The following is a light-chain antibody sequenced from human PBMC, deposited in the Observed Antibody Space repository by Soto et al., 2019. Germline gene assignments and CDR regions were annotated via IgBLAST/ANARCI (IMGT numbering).Light chain of an antibody. CDR3: QQTYSTLLIT. CDR1: QSISSY. V-gene: IGKV1-39*01. Sequence: DIQMTQSPSSLSASVGDRVIITCRASQSISSYLNWYQQKPGKVPKLLIYAASSLQSGVPSRFSGSGSGTDFTLTISSLKPEDFATYYCQQTYSTLLITFGQGTKVDIK. J-gene: IGKJ1*01. CDR2: AAS.